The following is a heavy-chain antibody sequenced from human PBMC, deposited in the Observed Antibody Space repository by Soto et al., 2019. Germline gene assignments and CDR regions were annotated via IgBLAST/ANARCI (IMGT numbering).Heavy chain of an antibody. J-gene: IGHJ5*02. V-gene: IGHV4-59*08. CDR3: ARHLAPSTGAGP. CDR2: IYYTGST. CDR1: GGSINTYY. Sequence: SETLSLTCTVSGGSINTYYWSWIRQLPGKGLEWIGHIYYTGSTNYNPSLKSRVTISKDTPKNHLSLKLSSVTAADTAVYYCARHLAPSTGAGPWGQGTLVTVSS. D-gene: IGHD6-19*01.